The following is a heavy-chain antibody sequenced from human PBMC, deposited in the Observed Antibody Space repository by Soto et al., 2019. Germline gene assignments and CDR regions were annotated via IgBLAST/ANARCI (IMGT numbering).Heavy chain of an antibody. CDR1: GGSFSGYY. Sequence: XETLSLTCAVYGGSFSGYYWSWIRQPPGKGLEWIGEINHSGSTNYNPSLKSRVTISVDTSKNQFSLKLSSVTAADTAVYYCARGDSSGWYGGGAFFDYWGQGTLVTVSS. V-gene: IGHV4-34*01. J-gene: IGHJ4*02. D-gene: IGHD6-19*01. CDR2: INHSGST. CDR3: ARGDSSGWYGGGAFFDY.